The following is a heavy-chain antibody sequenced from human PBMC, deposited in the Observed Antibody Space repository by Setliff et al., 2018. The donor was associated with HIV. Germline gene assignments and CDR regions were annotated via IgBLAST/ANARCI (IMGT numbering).Heavy chain of an antibody. V-gene: IGHV2-5*01. D-gene: IGHD1-1*01. CDR3: AYSGRQLMGPYLDF. CDR1: GLSLSTSGVG. CDR2: IYWNNNK. J-gene: IGHJ4*02. Sequence: SGPTLVNPTQTLTLTCTFSGLSLSTSGVGVGWIHQSPGKALEWLAFIYWNNNKHYSTSLKSRLTVTKDTSKNQVVFTMTNMDPVDTATYYRAYSGRQLMGPYLDFWGQGTPVTV.